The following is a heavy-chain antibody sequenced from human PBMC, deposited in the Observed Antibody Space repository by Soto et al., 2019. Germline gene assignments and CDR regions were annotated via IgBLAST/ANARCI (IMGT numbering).Heavy chain of an antibody. V-gene: IGHV4-39*01. D-gene: IGHD2-21*02. J-gene: IGHJ4*02. Sequence: SETLSLTCIVSGESISSSSYYWGWIRQPPGKGLEWIGSIYYSGRTYYNPSFKSRVTISIDTSKNQFSLKLSSVTATDTAVYYCARQRTTVVTQAYFDHCGQRALVTVSS. CDR1: GESISSSSYY. CDR3: ARQRTTVVTQAYFDH. CDR2: IYYSGRT.